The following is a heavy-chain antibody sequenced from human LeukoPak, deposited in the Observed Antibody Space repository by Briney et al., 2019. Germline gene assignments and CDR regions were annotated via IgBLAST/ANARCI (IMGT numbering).Heavy chain of an antibody. CDR1: GYTFTSYD. Sequence: ASVTVSCKASGYTFTSYDINWVRQAPGQGLEWMGWMNPNSGNTGYAQKFQGRVTMTRNTSISTAYMELSSLGSEDTAVYYCARAKRVVVVPAAMRYYYYMDVWGKGTTVTVSS. CDR3: ARAKRVVVVPAAMRYYYYMDV. D-gene: IGHD2-2*01. V-gene: IGHV1-8*01. J-gene: IGHJ6*03. CDR2: MNPNSGNT.